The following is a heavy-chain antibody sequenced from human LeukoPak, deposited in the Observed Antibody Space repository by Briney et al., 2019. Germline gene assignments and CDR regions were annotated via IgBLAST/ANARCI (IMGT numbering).Heavy chain of an antibody. Sequence: PGGSLRLSCAASGFTFSTYAMTWVRQAPGKGLEWVSAIRDSGNVTYYADSVKGRFTISRDNSKNTLYLQMISLRAEDTAVYYCAKGFTLTTDGWGQGTLVTVSS. CDR3: AKGFTLTTDG. J-gene: IGHJ4*02. CDR2: IRDSGNVT. D-gene: IGHD4-11*01. V-gene: IGHV3-23*01. CDR1: GFTFSTYA.